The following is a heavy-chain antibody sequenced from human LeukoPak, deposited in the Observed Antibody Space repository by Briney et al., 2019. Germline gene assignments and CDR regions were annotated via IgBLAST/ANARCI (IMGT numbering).Heavy chain of an antibody. CDR3: ARWGATGYGDY. CDR1: GFTFSSYG. J-gene: IGHJ4*02. V-gene: IGHV3-48*03. D-gene: IGHD3-9*01. Sequence: PGGSLRLSCAASGFTFSSYGMNWVRQAPGKGLEWVSYIRDSSSTIYYADSVKGRLTISRDNAKNSLYLQMNSRRAEDTAVYYCARWGATGYGDYWGEGTLVTVSS. CDR2: IRDSSSTI.